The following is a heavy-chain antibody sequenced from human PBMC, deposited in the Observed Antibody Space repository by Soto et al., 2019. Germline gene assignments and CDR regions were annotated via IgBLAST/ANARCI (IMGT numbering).Heavy chain of an antibody. J-gene: IGHJ6*02. CDR1: GGTFSSYA. D-gene: IGHD6-19*01. Sequence: SVKVSCKASGGTFSSYATSWVRQAPGQGLEWMGGIIPIFGTANYAQKFQGRVTITADESTSTAYMEPSSLRSEDTAVYYCARRPGIAVAGNPGYYYYGMDVWGQGTTVTVSS. CDR2: IIPIFGTA. V-gene: IGHV1-69*13. CDR3: ARRPGIAVAGNPGYYYYGMDV.